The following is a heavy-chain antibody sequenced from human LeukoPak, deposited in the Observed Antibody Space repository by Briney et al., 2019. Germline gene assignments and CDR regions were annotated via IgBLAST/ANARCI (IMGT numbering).Heavy chain of an antibody. D-gene: IGHD6-13*01. V-gene: IGHV4-59*01. CDR1: GFTFGDYA. CDR2: IFYSGGT. J-gene: IGHJ3*02. CDR3: ARAWEQQLVQGAFDI. Sequence: GSLRLSCTASGFTFGDYAMSWIRQPPGKGLEWIGFIFYSGGTNYNPSLKSRVTISVDTSKNQFSLKLSSVTAADTAVYYCARAWEQQLVQGAFDIWGQGTLVTVSS.